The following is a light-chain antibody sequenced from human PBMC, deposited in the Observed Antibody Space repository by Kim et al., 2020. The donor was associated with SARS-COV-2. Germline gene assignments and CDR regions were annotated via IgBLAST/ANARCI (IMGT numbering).Light chain of an antibody. CDR1: QSLVYSDGDTY. J-gene: IGKJ5*01. V-gene: IGKV2-30*01. CDR2: KVS. Sequence: PASMSCKSSQSLVYSDGDTYLNWLHQRPGQSPRRLIYKVSSRDSGVPDRFSGSGSGTDFTLTISRVEAEDVGIYYCMQGSHWPLTFGQGTRLEIK. CDR3: MQGSHWPLT.